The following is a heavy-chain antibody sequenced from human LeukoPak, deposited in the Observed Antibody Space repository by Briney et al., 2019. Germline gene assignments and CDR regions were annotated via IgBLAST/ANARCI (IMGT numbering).Heavy chain of an antibody. J-gene: IGHJ4*02. Sequence: PSETLSLTCAVYGGSLSGYYWNWIRQSRGKGLEWIGEINRRGGTTYTPSLKSRVTISVDTSKNYFSLKLTSVTAADTAMYYCARGGYYGSGSYLDFDYWGQGTLVTVSS. CDR1: GGSLSGYY. CDR2: INRRGGT. CDR3: ARGGYYGSGSYLDFDY. D-gene: IGHD3-10*01. V-gene: IGHV4-34*01.